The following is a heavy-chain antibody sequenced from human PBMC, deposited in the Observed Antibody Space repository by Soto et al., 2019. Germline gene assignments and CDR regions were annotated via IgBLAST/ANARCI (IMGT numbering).Heavy chain of an antibody. J-gene: IGHJ4*02. CDR2: ISYDGSNK. V-gene: IGHV3-30*18. CDR1: GVTCASYG. Sequence: PLRVCCGAAGVTCASYGGHWVRQAPGKGLEWVAAISYDGSNKYYADSVKGRFTISRDNSKNTLYLQMNSLRAEDTAVYYCAKGRSGYMYYFDYWGQGTLVTVSS. D-gene: IGHD3-22*01. CDR3: AKGRSGYMYYFDY.